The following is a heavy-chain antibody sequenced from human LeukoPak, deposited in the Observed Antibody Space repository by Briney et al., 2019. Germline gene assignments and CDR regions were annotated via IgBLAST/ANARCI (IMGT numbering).Heavy chain of an antibody. J-gene: IGHJ4*02. CDR2: FYHGGST. CDR3: AGTYYYDSSGYYYFDY. V-gene: IGHV4-38-2*02. CDR1: GYSISTGYY. Sequence: PSETLSLTCTVSGYSISTGYYWDWIRQPPGKGLEWIGTFYHGGSTYYNPSLKSRVTMSVDTSKNQFSLKLSSVTAADTAVYYCAGTYYYDSSGYYYFDYWGQGTLVTVSS. D-gene: IGHD3-22*01.